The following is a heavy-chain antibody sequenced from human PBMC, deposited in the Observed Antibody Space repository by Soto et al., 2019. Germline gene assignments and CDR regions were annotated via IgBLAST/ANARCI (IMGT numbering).Heavy chain of an antibody. CDR2: ISYDGSNK. Sequence: PWVSLRVPCGAAGVTCSSYGMRRVSQAPGKGLEWVAVISYDGSNKYYADSVKGRFTISRDNSKNTLYLQMNSLRAEDTAVYYCASRSCSGGVCPFGHCGHGTLVTVPS. D-gene: IGHD2-8*02. J-gene: IGHJ1*01. CDR1: GVTCSSYG. CDR3: ASRSCSGGVCPFGH. V-gene: IGHV3-30*03.